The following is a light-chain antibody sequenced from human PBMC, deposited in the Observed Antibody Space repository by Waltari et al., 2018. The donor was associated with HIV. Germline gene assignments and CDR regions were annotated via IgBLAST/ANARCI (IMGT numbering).Light chain of an antibody. J-gene: IGKJ2*01. V-gene: IGKV3-20*01. Sequence: CRASQTIESNYLAWYQHIPGQPPKFLIFGASQRAKGVPDRFSGNGSGTDFSLTISRLEPEDSAVYFCQQYGSSPPFTFGHGTTLEI. CDR3: QQYGSSPPFT. CDR2: GAS. CDR1: QTIESNY.